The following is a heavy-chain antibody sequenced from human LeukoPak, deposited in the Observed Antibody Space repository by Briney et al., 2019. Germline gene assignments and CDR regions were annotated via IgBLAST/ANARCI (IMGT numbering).Heavy chain of an antibody. Sequence: GGSLGLSCAASGFTFSSYWMXWVRXVPGKXLVWVSRINSGGSSTSHADSVKGRFTISRDNAKNTLYLQMNSLRAEDTAVYYCARGGDYPFDYWGQGTLVTVSS. D-gene: IGHD4-17*01. CDR1: GFTFSSYW. V-gene: IGHV3-74*01. J-gene: IGHJ4*02. CDR3: ARGGDYPFDY. CDR2: INSGGSST.